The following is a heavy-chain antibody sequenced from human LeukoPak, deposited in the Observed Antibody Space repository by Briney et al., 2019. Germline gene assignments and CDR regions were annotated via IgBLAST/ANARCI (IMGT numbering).Heavy chain of an antibody. J-gene: IGHJ4*02. CDR3: AREDVGSSGYYEGGYFDY. Sequence: GGSLRLSCAASGFTFSSYAMHWVRQAPGKGLEWVAVISYDGSNKYYADSVKGRFTISRDNSKNTLYLQMNSLRAEDTAVYYCAREDVGSSGYYEGGYFDYWGQGTLVTVSS. CDR2: ISYDGSNK. CDR1: GFTFSSYA. V-gene: IGHV3-30*04. D-gene: IGHD3-22*01.